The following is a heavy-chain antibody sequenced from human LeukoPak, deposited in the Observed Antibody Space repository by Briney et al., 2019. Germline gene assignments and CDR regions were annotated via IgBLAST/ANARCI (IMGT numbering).Heavy chain of an antibody. D-gene: IGHD6-6*01. CDR1: GFTFCSYS. CDR3: ARGQYSSSPGFDY. Sequence: GGSLRLSCAASGFTFCSYSMNWVRQAPGKGLEWVSSISSSSSYIYYADSVKGRFTISRDNAKNSLYLQMNSLRAEDTAVYYCARGQYSSSPGFDYWGQGTLVTVSS. J-gene: IGHJ4*02. CDR2: ISSSSSYI. V-gene: IGHV3-21*01.